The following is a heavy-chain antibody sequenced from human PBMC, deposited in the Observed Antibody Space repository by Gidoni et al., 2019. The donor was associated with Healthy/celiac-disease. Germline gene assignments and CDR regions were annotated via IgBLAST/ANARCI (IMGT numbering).Heavy chain of an antibody. D-gene: IGHD3-22*01. V-gene: IGHV4-39*01. CDR3: ARPGYYYDSSEPSRKHAFDI. CDR1: GGSIRSSSYY. J-gene: IGHJ3*02. CDR2: IYYSGST. Sequence: QLQLQESGPGLVKPSETLSLTCTVSGGSIRSSSYYWGWIRQPPGKGLEWIGSIYYSGSTYYNPSLTSRVTISVDTSKNQFSLKLSSVTAADTAVYYCARPGYYYDSSEPSRKHAFDIWGQGTMVTVSS.